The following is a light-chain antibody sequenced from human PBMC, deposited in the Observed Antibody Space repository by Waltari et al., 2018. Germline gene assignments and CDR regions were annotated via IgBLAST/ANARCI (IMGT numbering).Light chain of an antibody. Sequence: QSVLTQPPSASGTPGQRVTISCSVRASNIGGNVVNWYQQFPGKAPKLVIYRNDQRPSGVPDRFSGSKSGTSASLAISGLQSEDEADYYCAAWDDSPNGHWVFGGGTKVTVL. J-gene: IGLJ3*02. CDR1: ASNIGGNV. V-gene: IGLV1-44*01. CDR2: RND. CDR3: AAWDDSPNGHWV.